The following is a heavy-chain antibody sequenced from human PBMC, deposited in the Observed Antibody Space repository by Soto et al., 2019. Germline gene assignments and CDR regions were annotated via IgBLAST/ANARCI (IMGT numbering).Heavy chain of an antibody. CDR1: GFTFSTYV. Sequence: QVQLVESGGGVVQPGRSLRLSCAASGFTFSTYVMHWVRQAPGKGLEWVAAMWSDGTNKNYADSVKGRFTISRDNSKNTLYLQMNSLGAGDTAVYYCTRESGSYHPDYWGQGTLVTVCS. J-gene: IGHJ4*02. CDR3: TRESGSYHPDY. V-gene: IGHV3-33*01. CDR2: MWSDGTNK. D-gene: IGHD1-26*01.